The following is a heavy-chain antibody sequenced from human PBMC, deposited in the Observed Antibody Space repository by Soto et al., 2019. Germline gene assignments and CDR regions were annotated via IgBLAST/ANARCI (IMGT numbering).Heavy chain of an antibody. CDR1: GYTFINSA. Sequence: QVQLVQSGGEVKQPGASVKVSCKATGYTFINSAIAWVRQAPGQGLEWMGWISPYNGNTNYAQSVQGRVTITTDTSTSTAYMEIRSLRFDDPAVYYCARDQSSGVFDYWGQGTLVTVST. CDR3: ARDQSSGVFDY. J-gene: IGHJ4*02. D-gene: IGHD3-22*01. CDR2: ISPYNGNT. V-gene: IGHV1-18*01.